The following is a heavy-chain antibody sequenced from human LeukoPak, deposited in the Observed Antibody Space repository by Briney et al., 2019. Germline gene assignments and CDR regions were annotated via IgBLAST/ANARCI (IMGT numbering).Heavy chain of an antibody. D-gene: IGHD6-19*01. CDR1: GFTFSSYG. J-gene: IGHJ4*02. CDR3: AKRSSSGWYNFEY. Sequence: GGSLRPSCAASGFTFSSYGMHWVRQAPGKGLEWVAFIRYDGSNKYYADSVKGRFTISRDNSKNTLYLQMNSLRAEDTAVYYCAKRSSSGWYNFEYWGQGTLVTVSS. CDR2: IRYDGSNK. V-gene: IGHV3-30*02.